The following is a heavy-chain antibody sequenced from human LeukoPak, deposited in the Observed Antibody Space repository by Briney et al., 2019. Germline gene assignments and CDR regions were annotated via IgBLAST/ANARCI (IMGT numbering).Heavy chain of an antibody. CDR1: GYTFTGYY. V-gene: IGHV1-2*02. D-gene: IGHD3-10*01. Sequence: ASVKVSCKASGYTFTGYYMHWVRQAPGQGLEWMGWINPYSGGTNYAQKFQGRVTMTRDTSISTAYMELSRLRSDDTAVYYCARVGITMVRGVSGTFDYWGQGTLVTVSS. CDR3: ARVGITMVRGVSGTFDY. CDR2: INPYSGGT. J-gene: IGHJ4*02.